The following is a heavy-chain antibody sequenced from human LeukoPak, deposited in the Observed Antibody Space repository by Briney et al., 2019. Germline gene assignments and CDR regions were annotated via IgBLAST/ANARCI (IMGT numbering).Heavy chain of an antibody. CDR2: IDPSDSYT. CDR3: ARHDWDYGGNSGYNGMDV. Sequence: GESLRISCKGSGYSFTSYWISWVRQMPGKGLEWMGRIDPSDSYTNYSPSFQGHVTISADKSISTAYLQWSSLKASDTAMYYCARHDWDYGGNSGYNGMDVWGQGTTVTVSS. CDR1: GYSFTSYW. V-gene: IGHV5-10-1*01. J-gene: IGHJ6*02. D-gene: IGHD4-23*01.